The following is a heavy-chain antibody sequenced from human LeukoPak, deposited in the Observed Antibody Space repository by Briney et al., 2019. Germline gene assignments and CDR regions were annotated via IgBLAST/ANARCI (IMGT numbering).Heavy chain of an antibody. CDR3: ARGQLLLEGYFYYMDV. D-gene: IGHD2-2*01. CDR1: RFTFSSYP. Sequence: PGGSLRLSCAASRFTFSSYPMHWVRQAPGKGLEWVAVVSDDGNKKFDADFVKGRFTISRDNSKNTLYLQMNSLRGEDTAVYYCARGQLLLEGYFYYMDVWGEGTTVTVSS. V-gene: IGHV3-30-3*01. CDR2: VSDDGNKK. J-gene: IGHJ6*03.